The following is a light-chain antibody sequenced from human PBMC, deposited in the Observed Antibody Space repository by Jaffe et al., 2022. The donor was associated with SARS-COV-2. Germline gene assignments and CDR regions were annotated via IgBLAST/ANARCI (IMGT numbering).Light chain of an antibody. CDR3: SSYTSSSTWV. CDR2: EVS. J-gene: IGLJ3*02. CDR1: SSDVGSYNR. Sequence: QSALTQPPSVSGSPGQSVTISCTGTSSDVGSYNRVSWYQQPPGTAPKLMIYEVSNRPSGVSDRFSGSKSGNTASLTISELQAEDEADYYCSSYTSSSTWVFGGGTKLTVL. V-gene: IGLV2-18*02.